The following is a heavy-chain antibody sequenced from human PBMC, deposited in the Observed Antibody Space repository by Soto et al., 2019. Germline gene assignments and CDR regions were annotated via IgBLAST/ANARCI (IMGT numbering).Heavy chain of an antibody. D-gene: IGHD1-7*01. CDR3: RWARSTTGTTYYYYYGMDV. CDR2: IRSKANSYAT. Sequence: PGGCLRLCCAACGVTLSGSAMHWVRQASGKGLEWVGRIRSKANSYATAYAASVKGRFTISRDDSKNTAYLQMNSLKTEDTAVYYCRWARSTTGTTYYYYYGMDVWGQGTTVTVSS. CDR1: GVTLSGSA. J-gene: IGHJ6*02. V-gene: IGHV3-73*01.